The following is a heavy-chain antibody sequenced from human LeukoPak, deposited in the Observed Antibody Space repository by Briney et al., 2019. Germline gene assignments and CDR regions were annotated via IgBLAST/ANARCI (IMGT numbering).Heavy chain of an antibody. CDR1: GFTFDDYG. D-gene: IGHD6-19*01. V-gene: IGHV3-20*04. CDR3: ARDLLAKLLAVAASADY. CDR2: INWNGDST. J-gene: IGHJ4*02. Sequence: GGSLRLSCAASGFTFDDYGMSWVRQAPGKGLEWVSGINWNGDSTGYADSVKGRFTISRDNAKHSLFLQMNSLRADDTAVYYCARDLLAKLLAVAASADYWGQGTRVTVSS.